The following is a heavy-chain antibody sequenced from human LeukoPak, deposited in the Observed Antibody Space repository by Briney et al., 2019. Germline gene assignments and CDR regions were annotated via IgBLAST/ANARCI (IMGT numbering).Heavy chain of an antibody. J-gene: IGHJ6*03. CDR2: IYYSGST. V-gene: IGHV4-39*07. CDR3: ARDRNPRDIMDV. CDR1: GGSISSSSYY. Sequence: PSETLSLTCTVSGGSISSSSYYWGWIRQPPGKGLEWIGSIYYSGSTYYNPSLKSRVTISVDTSKNQFSLKLSSVTAADTAMYYCARDRNPRDIMDVWGKGTTVTVSS.